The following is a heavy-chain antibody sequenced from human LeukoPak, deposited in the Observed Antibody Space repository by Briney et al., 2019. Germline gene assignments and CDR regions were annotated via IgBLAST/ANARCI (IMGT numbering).Heavy chain of an antibody. CDR2: INPNSGGT. D-gene: IGHD6-19*01. CDR3: ASISSGWYTGQYDY. Sequence: ASVKVSCKASGYTFTGYYMHWVRQAPGQGLEWMGWINPNSGGTNYAQKFQGRVTMTRDTSISTAYMELSRLRSDDAAVYYCASISSGWYTGQYDYWGQGTLVTVSS. J-gene: IGHJ4*02. V-gene: IGHV1-2*02. CDR1: GYTFTGYY.